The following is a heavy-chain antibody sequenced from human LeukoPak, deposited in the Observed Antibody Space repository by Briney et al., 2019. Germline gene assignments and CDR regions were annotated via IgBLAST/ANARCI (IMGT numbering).Heavy chain of an antibody. V-gene: IGHV4-59*01. J-gene: IGHJ4*02. CDR1: GGSISSYY. CDR3: AREEYDYFDY. D-gene: IGHD2/OR15-2a*01. Sequence: SETLSLTCTVSGGSISSYYWSSIRQPPGKGLEWIGYIYYSGSTNYNPSLKSRVTISVDTSKNQFSLKLSSVTAADTAVYYCAREEYDYFDYWGQGTLVTVSS. CDR2: IYYSGST.